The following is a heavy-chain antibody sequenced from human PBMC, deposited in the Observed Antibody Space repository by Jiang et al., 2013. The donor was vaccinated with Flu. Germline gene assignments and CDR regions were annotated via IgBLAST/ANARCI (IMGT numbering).Heavy chain of an antibody. CDR2: IIPILGIA. D-gene: IGHD6-13*01. J-gene: IGHJ6*02. V-gene: IGHV1-69*04. Sequence: EVKKPGSSVKVSCKASGGTFSSYAISWVRQAPGQGLEWMGRIIPILGIANYAQKFQGRVTITADKSTSTAYMELSSLRSADTAVYYCARDGPYSSSPPFYYYYGMDVWGQGTTVTVSS. CDR1: GGTFSSYA. CDR3: ARDGPYSSSPPFYYYYGMDV.